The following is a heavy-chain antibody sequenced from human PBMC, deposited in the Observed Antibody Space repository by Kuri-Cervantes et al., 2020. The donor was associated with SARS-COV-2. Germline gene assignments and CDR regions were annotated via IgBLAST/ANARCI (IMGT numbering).Heavy chain of an antibody. V-gene: IGHV1-69*13. J-gene: IGHJ5*02. CDR3: ARLLYGALNGGAPRFDP. Sequence: SVKVSCKASGGTFSSYATSWVRQAPGQGLEWMGGIIPIFGTANYAQKFQGRVTITADEFTSTAYMELSSLRSEDTAVYYCARLLYGALNGGAPRFDPWGQGTLVTVSS. CDR1: GGTFSSYA. CDR2: IIPIFGTA. D-gene: IGHD4-17*01.